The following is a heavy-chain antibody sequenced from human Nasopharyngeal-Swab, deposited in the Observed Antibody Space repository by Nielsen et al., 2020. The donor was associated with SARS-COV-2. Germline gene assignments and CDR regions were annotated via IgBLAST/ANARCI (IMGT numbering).Heavy chain of an antibody. CDR3: AKLDIGGWLGSTTGYFDY. J-gene: IGHJ4*02. V-gene: IGHV3-48*01. D-gene: IGHD2/OR15-2a*01. CDR1: GFTFSSYS. Sequence: GESLKISCAASGFTFSSYSMNWVRQAPGKGLEWVSYISSSSSTIHYADSVKGRFTISRDNAKNSLYLQMNSLRAEDTAVYFCAKLDIGGWLGSTTGYFDYWGQGTLVTVSS. CDR2: ISSSSSTI.